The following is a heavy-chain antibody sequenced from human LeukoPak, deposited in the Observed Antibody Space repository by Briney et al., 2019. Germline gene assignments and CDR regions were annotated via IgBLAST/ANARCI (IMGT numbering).Heavy chain of an antibody. D-gene: IGHD6-13*01. V-gene: IGHV3-30-3*01. CDR3: ARDPPSIAAAGDYFDY. CDR2: ISWDGTIK. Sequence: GGSLRLSCAASGFTFRSYAIHWVRQAPGKGPEWVAFISWDGTIKYYADSVKGRFSISRDNSKNTLSLQMNSLRAEDTAVYYCARDPPSIAAAGDYFDYWGQGTLVTISS. CDR1: GFTFRSYA. J-gene: IGHJ4*02.